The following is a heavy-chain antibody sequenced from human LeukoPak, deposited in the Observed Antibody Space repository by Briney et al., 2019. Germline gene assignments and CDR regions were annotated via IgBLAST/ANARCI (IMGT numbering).Heavy chain of an antibody. CDR2: ISSGSTNI. CDR3: ARDPGHSSVGESKHNDY. CDR1: GFTFSSYT. V-gene: IGHV3-48*02. D-gene: IGHD3-10*01. Sequence: HPGGPLRLSCAASGFTFSSYTINCVRQAPGKGLEWVSSISSGSTNIYYADSVKGRFTISRDNAKNSLYLQMNSLRDEDTAVYFCARDPGHSSVGESKHNDYWGQGTLATVSS. J-gene: IGHJ4*02.